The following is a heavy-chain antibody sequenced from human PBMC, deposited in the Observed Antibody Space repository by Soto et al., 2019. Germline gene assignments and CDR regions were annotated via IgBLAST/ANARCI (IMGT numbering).Heavy chain of an antibody. CDR2: IYYSGST. J-gene: IGHJ6*02. CDR1: GGSISSYY. Sequence: PSETLSLTCTVSGGSISSYYWSWIRQPPGKGLEWIGYIYYSGSTNYNPSLKSRVTISVDTSKNHFSLKLSSVTAADTAVYYCARGCSGGSCYSVDYYGIDVWGQGTTDTVSS. V-gene: IGHV4-59*01. D-gene: IGHD2-15*01. CDR3: ARGCSGGSCYSVDYYGIDV.